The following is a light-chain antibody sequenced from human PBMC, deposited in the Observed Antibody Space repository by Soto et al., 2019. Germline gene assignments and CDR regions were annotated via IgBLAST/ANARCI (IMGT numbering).Light chain of an antibody. V-gene: IGKV1-5*03. J-gene: IGKJ1*01. CDR1: QSVNSW. CDR2: KAS. CDR3: QQYNNYLGT. Sequence: DIQMTQSPSTLSASVGDRVTITCRASQSVNSWLAWYQQKPGKAPKLLIYKASNLENGVPSRFSGSGSGTEFTLTISGLQPDDFASYYCQQYNNYLGTFGQGTKVKIK.